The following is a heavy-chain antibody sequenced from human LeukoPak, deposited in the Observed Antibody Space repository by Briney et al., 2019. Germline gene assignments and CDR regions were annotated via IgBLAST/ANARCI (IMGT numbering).Heavy chain of an antibody. CDR1: GGTFSSYA. J-gene: IGHJ5*02. V-gene: IGHV1-69*04. Sequence: GSSVKVSCKASGGTFSSYAISWVRQAPGQGLEWMGRIIPILGIANYAQKFQGRVTITADKSTSTAYMELSSLRSEDTAVYYCARDGSYGDNWFDPWGQGTLVTVSS. CDR3: ARDGSYGDNWFDP. D-gene: IGHD1-26*01. CDR2: IIPILGIA.